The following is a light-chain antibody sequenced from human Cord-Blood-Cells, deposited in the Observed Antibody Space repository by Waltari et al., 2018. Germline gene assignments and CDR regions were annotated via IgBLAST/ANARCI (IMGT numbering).Light chain of an antibody. CDR2: EGS. Sequence: QSALTHPASVSGSPGQSITISCTGTSSDVGSYNLLSWYQQHPGKAPKLMIYEGSKRPSGVSNRFSGSKSGNTASLTISGLQAEDEADYYCCSYAGSSTWVFGGGTKLTVL. CDR1: SSDVGSYNL. J-gene: IGLJ3*02. CDR3: CSYAGSSTWV. V-gene: IGLV2-23*01.